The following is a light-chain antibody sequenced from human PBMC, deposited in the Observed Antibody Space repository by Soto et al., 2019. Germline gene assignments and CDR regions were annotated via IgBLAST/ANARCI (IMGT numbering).Light chain of an antibody. CDR2: AAS. Sequence: IQMTQSPSSLSASVGDRVTSTCRASQSISSYLNWYQQKPGKAPKLLIYAASSLQSGVPSRFSGSGSGKDFTLTISSLQLEDFATYYCQQSYSTPWTFGQGTKVDIK. V-gene: IGKV1-39*01. CDR3: QQSYSTPWT. CDR1: QSISSY. J-gene: IGKJ1*01.